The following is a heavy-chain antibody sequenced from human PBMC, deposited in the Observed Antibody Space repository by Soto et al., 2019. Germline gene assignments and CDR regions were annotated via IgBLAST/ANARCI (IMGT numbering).Heavy chain of an antibody. V-gene: IGHV3-23*01. CDR1: GFTFSSYS. CDR3: ARRPIFGVVMGVLNWFDP. CDR2: ISGSGGST. Sequence: GGSLRLSCAACGFTFSSYSMSWVRQAPWKGLEWVSAISGSGGSTYYADSVKGRFTISRDNSKETLYLQMNSLRAEDTAVYYCARRPIFGVVMGVLNWFDPWGQGTLVAVSS. J-gene: IGHJ5*02. D-gene: IGHD3-3*01.